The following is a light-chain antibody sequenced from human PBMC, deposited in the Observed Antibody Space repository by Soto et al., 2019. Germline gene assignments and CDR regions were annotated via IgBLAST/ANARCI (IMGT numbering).Light chain of an antibody. Sequence: ENVLTHSPGTLSLSPGDRAPLXCRASQSVAYTYLDWDQQKPVQAPRLLIHVAFSRATGIPGRFSGSGSGTDFTLTISRLESEDFAVYYCQQYGTSPLTFGGGTKV. V-gene: IGKV3-20*01. CDR3: QQYGTSPLT. CDR2: VAF. CDR1: QSVAYTY. J-gene: IGKJ4*01.